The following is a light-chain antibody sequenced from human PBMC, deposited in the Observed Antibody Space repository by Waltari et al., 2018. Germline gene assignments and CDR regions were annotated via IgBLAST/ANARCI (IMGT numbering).Light chain of an antibody. CDR3: SSESSQNVVL. J-gene: IGLJ3*02. CDR2: DVS. Sequence: QSALTQPASVSGCPGQSVRISCTGTGRYVGDSNSVAWFKDRPGHGPKFIIYDVSDRPAEVPDRLSCYTSGNAACLAISRLEGEDEADYYCSSESSQNVVLFGGGSKVTVL. CDR1: GRYVGDSNS. V-gene: IGLV2-14*03.